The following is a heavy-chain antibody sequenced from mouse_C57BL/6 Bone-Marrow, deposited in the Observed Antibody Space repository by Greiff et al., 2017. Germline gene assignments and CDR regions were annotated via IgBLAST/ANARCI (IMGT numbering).Heavy chain of an antibody. V-gene: IGHV5-12*01. CDR1: GFTFSDYY. D-gene: IGHD1-1*01. J-gene: IGHJ4*01. CDR2: ISNGGGST. Sequence: EVQLVESGGGLVQPGGSLKLSCAASGFTFSDYYMYWVRQTPEKRLEWVAYISNGGGSTYYPDTVKGRFTISRDNAKNTLYLQMSRLKSEDTAMYYCARPDYYGSSGAMDYWGQGTSVTVSS. CDR3: ARPDYYGSSGAMDY.